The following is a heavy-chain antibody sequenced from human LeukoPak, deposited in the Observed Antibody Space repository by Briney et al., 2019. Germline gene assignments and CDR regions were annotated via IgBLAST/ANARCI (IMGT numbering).Heavy chain of an antibody. CDR3: ARLSIVGATPPVADY. CDR1: GGSISTYY. D-gene: IGHD1-26*01. CDR2: IYYRGSA. J-gene: IGHJ4*02. V-gene: IGHV4-59*08. Sequence: PSETLSLTCTVSGGSISTYYWSWIRQPPGKGLEWIGYIYYRGSANYNPSLKSRVTISVDTSKNQFSLKLSSVTAADTAVYYCARLSIVGATPPVADYWGQGTLVTVSS.